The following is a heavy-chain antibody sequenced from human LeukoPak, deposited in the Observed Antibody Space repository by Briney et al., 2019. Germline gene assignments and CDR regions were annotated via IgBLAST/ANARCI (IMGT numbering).Heavy chain of an antibody. CDR1: GFTFSSNA. J-gene: IGHJ4*02. Sequence: PGGSLRLSCAASGFTFSSNAMSWVRQAPGKGLEWVSGIRGSGAGTYYADSVKGRFTISRDNSQSTLYLQMNSLRAEDTAVYFCAKDKCAGCLDYFDCWGQGTLVTVSS. D-gene: IGHD2-15*01. CDR2: IRGSGAGT. V-gene: IGHV3-23*01. CDR3: AKDKCAGCLDYFDC.